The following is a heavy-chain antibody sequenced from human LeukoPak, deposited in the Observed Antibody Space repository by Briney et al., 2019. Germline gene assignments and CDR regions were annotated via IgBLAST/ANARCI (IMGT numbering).Heavy chain of an antibody. CDR2: ISGSGGST. D-gene: IGHD1-26*01. Sequence: PGRSLRLSCAASGFTFSSYAMSWVRQAPGKGLEWVSAISGSGGSTYYADSVKGRFTISRDNSKNTLYLQMNSLRAEDTAVYYCAKGDHGIVGATDYWGQGTLVTVSS. CDR3: AKGDHGIVGATDY. J-gene: IGHJ4*02. CDR1: GFTFSSYA. V-gene: IGHV3-23*01.